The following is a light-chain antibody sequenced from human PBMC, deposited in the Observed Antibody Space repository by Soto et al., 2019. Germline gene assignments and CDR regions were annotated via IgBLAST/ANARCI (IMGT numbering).Light chain of an antibody. CDR1: QSISSH. CDR2: EAS. CDR3: QHSHSAPYS. V-gene: IGKV1-39*01. Sequence: DIQMTQSPSSLSASIGDRVTITCRASQSISSHLNWYQQKPGKTPELLIYEASSLQSGFPSRFSGSGSGTDFTLSISTLQSVDFATYYCQHSHSAPYSFGQGTKLEIK. J-gene: IGKJ2*03.